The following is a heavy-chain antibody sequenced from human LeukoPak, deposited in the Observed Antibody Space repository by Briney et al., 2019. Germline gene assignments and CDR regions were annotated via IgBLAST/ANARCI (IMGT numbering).Heavy chain of an antibody. CDR3: PTAPIYCSSTSCYHLDY. D-gene: IGHD2-2*01. Sequence: ASVKVSCKVSGYTLTELSMHWVRQAPGKGLEWMGGFDPEDGETIYAQKFQGRVTMTEDTSTDTAYMELSSLRSEDTAVYYCPTAPIYCSSTSCYHLDYWGQGTLVTVSS. CDR2: FDPEDGET. J-gene: IGHJ4*02. V-gene: IGHV1-24*01. CDR1: GYTLTELS.